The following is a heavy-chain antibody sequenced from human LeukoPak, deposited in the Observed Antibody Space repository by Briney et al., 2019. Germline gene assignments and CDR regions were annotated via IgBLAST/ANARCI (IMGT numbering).Heavy chain of an antibody. CDR2: ISSGSGSM. CDR3: LRGDRRDF. J-gene: IGHJ4*02. Sequence: GGSLRLSCEASGFTFTNAWMNWVRQAPGKGLEWVSSISSGSGSMFYIDSVRGRFTISRDNARNSLYLQMNSLRVEDTAVYYCLRGDRRDFWGQGTLVTVSS. V-gene: IGHV3-21*01. CDR1: GFTFTNAW.